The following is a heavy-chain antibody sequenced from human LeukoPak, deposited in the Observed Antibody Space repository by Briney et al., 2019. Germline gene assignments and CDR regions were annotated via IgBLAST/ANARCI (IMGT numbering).Heavy chain of an antibody. V-gene: IGHV1-69*01. Sequence: SVKVSCKASGGTFSSYAISWVRQAPGQGLEWMGGIIPIFGTANYAQKFQGRVTITADESTSTAYMELSSLRSEDTAVYYCARIHKRGAVTTWYFDLWGRGTLVTVSS. CDR2: IIPIFGTA. CDR1: GGTFSSYA. D-gene: IGHD4-17*01. CDR3: ARIHKRGAVTTWYFDL. J-gene: IGHJ2*01.